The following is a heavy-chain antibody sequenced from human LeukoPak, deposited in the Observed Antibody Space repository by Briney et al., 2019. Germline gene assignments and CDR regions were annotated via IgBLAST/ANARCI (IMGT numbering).Heavy chain of an antibody. J-gene: IGHJ5*02. V-gene: IGHV1-69*04. CDR1: GGTFDKFV. D-gene: IGHD3-10*01. CDR3: ARNKGRYGSGRVHFDP. Sequence: WASVKVSCKASGGTFDKFVINWVRRAPGQGLEWVARIVPDLGITNQAQHFQDRLTITADTSTNTAYLRLRNLRSEDTAVYYCARNKGRYGSGRVHFDPWGQGTLVTVSS. CDR2: IVPDLGIT.